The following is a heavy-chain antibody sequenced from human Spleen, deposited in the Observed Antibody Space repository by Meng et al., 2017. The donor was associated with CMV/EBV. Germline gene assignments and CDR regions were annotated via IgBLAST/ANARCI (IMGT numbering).Heavy chain of an antibody. CDR1: GSTFTGYY. CDR2: INPNSGGT. V-gene: IGHV1-2*02. J-gene: IGHJ5*02. Sequence: ASGSTFTGYYLHWVRQAPGQGLEWMGWINPNSGGTNYAQKFQGRVTMTRDTSISTAYMELSRLRSDDTAVYYCARGSYQLLLNWFDPWGQGTLVTVSS. CDR3: ARGSYQLLLNWFDP. D-gene: IGHD2-2*01.